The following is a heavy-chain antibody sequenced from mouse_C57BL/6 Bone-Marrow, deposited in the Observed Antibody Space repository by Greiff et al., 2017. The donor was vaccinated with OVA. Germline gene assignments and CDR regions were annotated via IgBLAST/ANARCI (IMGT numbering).Heavy chain of an antibody. CDR3: ARDSSGYGYAMDY. Sequence: QVQLQQSGPELVKPGASVKISCKASGYAFSSSWMNWVKQRPGKGLEWIGRIYPGDGDTNYNGKFKGKATLTADKSSSTAYMQLSSLTSEDSAVYLCARDSSGYGYAMDYWGQGTSVTVSS. D-gene: IGHD3-2*02. CDR1: GYAFSSSW. J-gene: IGHJ4*01. CDR2: IYPGDGDT. V-gene: IGHV1-82*01.